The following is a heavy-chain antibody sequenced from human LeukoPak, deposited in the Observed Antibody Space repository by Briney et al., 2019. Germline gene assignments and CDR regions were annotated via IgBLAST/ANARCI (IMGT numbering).Heavy chain of an antibody. CDR2: MNPNTGHT. V-gene: IGHV1-8*01. Sequence: GASVKVSRKASGYTFTSYDINWVRQATGQGLEWMGWMNPNTGHTGHAQKFQGRVTMTRNTSISTAYMELSSLRSEDTAVYYCASYFRGYSGYDSYYWGPGTLVTVSS. J-gene: IGHJ4*02. CDR1: GYTFTSYD. CDR3: ASYFRGYSGYDSYY. D-gene: IGHD5-12*01.